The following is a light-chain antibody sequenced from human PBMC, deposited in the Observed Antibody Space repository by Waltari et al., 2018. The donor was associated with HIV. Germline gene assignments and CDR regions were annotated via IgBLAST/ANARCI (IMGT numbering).Light chain of an antibody. CDR3: AAWDDSLNGL. CDR1: RSNIGSNP. V-gene: IGLV1-44*01. J-gene: IGLJ2*01. CDR2: DNN. Sequence: QSVLTQPPSASGTPGQRVTISCSGRRSNIGSNPVSWYQQLPGAAPKLLIFDNNQRPSGLPDRFSGSKSGTSASLAISGLQSEDEGDYYCAAWDDSLNGLFGGGTKLTV.